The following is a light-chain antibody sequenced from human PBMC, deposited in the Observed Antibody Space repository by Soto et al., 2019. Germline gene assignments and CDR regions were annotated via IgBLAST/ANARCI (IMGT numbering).Light chain of an antibody. J-gene: IGKJ5*01. CDR3: QQYGSSIT. CDR2: DAS. Sequence: EIVLTQSPATLSLSPVGRATLSCGASQSISSSYLAWYQQKPGLAPRLLIYDASSRATGIPDRFSGSGSGTDFTLTISRLEPEDFAVYYCQQYGSSITFGQGTRLEIK. V-gene: IGKV3D-20*01. CDR1: QSISSSY.